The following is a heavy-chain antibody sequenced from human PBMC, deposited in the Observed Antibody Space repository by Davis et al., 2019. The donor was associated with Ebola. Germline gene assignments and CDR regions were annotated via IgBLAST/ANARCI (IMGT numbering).Heavy chain of an antibody. D-gene: IGHD6-19*01. J-gene: IGHJ4*02. CDR1: GGTFSSYA. CDR3: ATVAVADPYYFDY. V-gene: IGHV1-69*13. Sequence: SVKVSCKASGGTFSSYAISWVRQAPGQGLEWMGGIIPIFGTANYAQKFQGRVTITADESTSTAYMELSSLRSDDTAVYYCATVAVADPYYFDYWGQGTLVTVSS. CDR2: IIPIFGTA.